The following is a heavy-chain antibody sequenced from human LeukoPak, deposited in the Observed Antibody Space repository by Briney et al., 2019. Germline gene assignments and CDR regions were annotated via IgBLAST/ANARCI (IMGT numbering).Heavy chain of an antibody. V-gene: IGHV3-23*01. CDR1: GFILRSYD. CDR3: ARAPTGSTYRPSVY. Sequence: GGSLRLSCAASGFILRSYDMIWVRQAPGKGREGVIDISGSGGTTYYADSVKGRFTISRDNSKNTLYLQMNSLRAEDTAVYYCARAPTGSTYRPSVYWGQGTLVTVSS. CDR2: ISGSGGTT. D-gene: IGHD3-10*01. J-gene: IGHJ4*02.